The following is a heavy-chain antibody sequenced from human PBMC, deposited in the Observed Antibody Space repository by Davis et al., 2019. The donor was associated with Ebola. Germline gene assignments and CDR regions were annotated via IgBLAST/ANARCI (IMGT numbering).Heavy chain of an antibody. J-gene: IGHJ4*02. Sequence: GGSLRLSCAASGFTFRLYGMHWVRQAPGKGLEWLAFIRYDDSDKYYADSLKGRFTISRDISKNTLYLQMSSLRSEDTALFFCAEPLYSNYEGIYDWGQGTLVTVSS. CDR2: IRYDDSDK. D-gene: IGHD4-11*01. V-gene: IGHV3-30*02. CDR1: GFTFRLYG. CDR3: AEPLYSNYEGIYD.